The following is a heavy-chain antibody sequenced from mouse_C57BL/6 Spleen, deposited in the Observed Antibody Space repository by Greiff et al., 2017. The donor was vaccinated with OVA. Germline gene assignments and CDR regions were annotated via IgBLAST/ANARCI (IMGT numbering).Heavy chain of an antibody. CDR3: ARYGYGSSYDWYFDV. Sequence: DVMLVESGGGLVQPGGSLSLSCAASGFTFTDYYMSWVRQPPGKALEWLGFIRNKANGYTTEYSASVKGRFTISRDNSQSILYLQMNALRAEDSATYYCARYGYGSSYDWYFDVWGTGTTVTVSS. CDR2: IRNKANGYTT. V-gene: IGHV7-3*01. CDR1: GFTFTDYY. D-gene: IGHD1-1*01. J-gene: IGHJ1*03.